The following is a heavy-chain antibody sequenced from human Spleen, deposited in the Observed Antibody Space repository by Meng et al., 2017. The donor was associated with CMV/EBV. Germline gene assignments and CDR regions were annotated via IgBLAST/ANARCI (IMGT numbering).Heavy chain of an antibody. CDR1: GFTFNFYD. CDR3: AKDARERVYYYGMDV. J-gene: IGHJ6*02. D-gene: IGHD1-1*01. V-gene: IGHV3-33*06. Sequence: GGSLRLSCEASGFTFNFYDMHWVRQAPGKGLEWVAVIWYDGSNKYYADSVKGRFTISRDNSKNTLYLQMNSLRAEDTAVYYCAKDARERVYYYGMDVWGQGTTVTVSS. CDR2: IWYDGSNK.